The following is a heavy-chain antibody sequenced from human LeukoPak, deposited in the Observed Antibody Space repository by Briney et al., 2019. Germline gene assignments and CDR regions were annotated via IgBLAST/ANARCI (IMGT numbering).Heavy chain of an antibody. V-gene: IGHV3-13*01. J-gene: IGHJ4*02. D-gene: IGHD3-22*01. CDR1: GFTFSSYD. CDR2: IGTAGDT. Sequence: GGSLRLSCAASGFTFSSYDMHWVRQATGKGLEWVSAIGTAGDTYYPGSVKGRLTISRDNAKNSLYLQMNSLRAEDTAIYYCARGAEYYYDSSGYFPFDYWGQGTLVTVSS. CDR3: ARGAEYYYDSSGYFPFDY.